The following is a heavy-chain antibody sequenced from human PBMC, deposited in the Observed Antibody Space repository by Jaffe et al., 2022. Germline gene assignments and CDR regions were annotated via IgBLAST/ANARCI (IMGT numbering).Heavy chain of an antibody. Sequence: QVQLVQSGAEVKKPGASVKVSCKASGYTFTSYAMHWVRQAPGQRLEWMGWINAGNGNTKYSQKFQGRVTITRDTSASTAYMELSSLRSEDTAVYYCARDGCYCSGGSCYCAFDIWGQGTMVTVSS. CDR1: GYTFTSYA. CDR3: ARDGCYCSGGSCYCAFDI. CDR2: INAGNGNT. D-gene: IGHD2-15*01. V-gene: IGHV1-3*01. J-gene: IGHJ3*02.